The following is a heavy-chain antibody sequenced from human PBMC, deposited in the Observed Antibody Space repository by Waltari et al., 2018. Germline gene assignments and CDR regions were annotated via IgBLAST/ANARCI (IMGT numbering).Heavy chain of an antibody. J-gene: IGHJ4*02. CDR3: TSRLTGNYYRID. D-gene: IGHD1-1*01. V-gene: IGHV3-7*01. CDR2: IKRDGSEI. CDR1: GFIISDYW. Sequence: EVQLVESGGGLVQPGGSLRLSCAASGFIISDYWMSWVRQAPGKGLGWVANIKRDGSEIYYVDSVKGRFTISRDNAKNSLYLQMNSLRAEDTAMYFCTSRLTGNYYRIDWGQGTLVTVS.